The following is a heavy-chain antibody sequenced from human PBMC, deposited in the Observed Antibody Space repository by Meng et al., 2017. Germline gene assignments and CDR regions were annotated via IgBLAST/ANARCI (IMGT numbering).Heavy chain of an antibody. CDR3: AKGLRYYYDSSGQDWYFDL. CDR1: GFTFSSYA. V-gene: IGHV3-23*01. J-gene: IGHJ2*01. D-gene: IGHD3-22*01. Sequence: GASLKISCAASGFTFSSYAMSWVRQAPGKVLEWVSAISGSGGSTYYADSVKGQFTIARDNSKNTLYLQMNSMRAEDTAVYYCAKGLRYYYDSSGQDWYFDLWGRGTLVTVSS. CDR2: ISGSGGST.